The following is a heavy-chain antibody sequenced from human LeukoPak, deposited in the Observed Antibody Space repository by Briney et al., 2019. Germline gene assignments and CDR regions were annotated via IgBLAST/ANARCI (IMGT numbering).Heavy chain of an antibody. D-gene: IGHD4-17*01. CDR3: ARGQTTVTYLDDRDY. CDR1: GFTFSSYS. J-gene: IGHJ4*02. Sequence: GGSLRLSCAASGFTFSSYSMNWVRQAPGKGLEWVSSISSSSSYIHYADSVKGRFTISRDNAKNSLYLQMNSLRAEDTAVYYCARGQTTVTYLDDRDYWGQGTLVTVSS. V-gene: IGHV3-21*01. CDR2: ISSSSSYI.